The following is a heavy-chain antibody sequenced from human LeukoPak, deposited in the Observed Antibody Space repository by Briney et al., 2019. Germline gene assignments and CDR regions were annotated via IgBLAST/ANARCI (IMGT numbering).Heavy chain of an antibody. V-gene: IGHV3-21*01. J-gene: IGHJ4*02. CDR1: GFTFTIYS. Sequence: GGSPRLSCAASGFTFTIYSMNWVRQAPGKGLEWVSSISSSSSYIYYADSLKGRFTISRDNAKNSLYLQMNSLRAEDTAVYYCARNRQSSSSHFDYWGQGTLVTVSS. CDR3: ARNRQSSSSHFDY. D-gene: IGHD6-6*01. CDR2: ISSSSSYI.